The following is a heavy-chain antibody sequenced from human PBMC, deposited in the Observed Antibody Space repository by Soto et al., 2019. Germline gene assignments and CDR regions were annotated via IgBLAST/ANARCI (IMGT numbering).Heavy chain of an antibody. Sequence: LRLSCAASGFTFSSYSMNWVRQAPGKGLEWVSSISSSSSYIYYADSVKGRFTISRDNAKNSLYLQMNSLRAEDTAVYYCARDRLGIQPFDYWGQGTLVTVSS. V-gene: IGHV3-21*01. CDR1: GFTFSSYS. CDR2: ISSSSSYI. J-gene: IGHJ4*02. D-gene: IGHD7-27*01. CDR3: ARDRLGIQPFDY.